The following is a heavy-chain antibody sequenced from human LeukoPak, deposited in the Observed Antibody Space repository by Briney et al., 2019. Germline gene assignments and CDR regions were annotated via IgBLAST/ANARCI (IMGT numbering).Heavy chain of an antibody. CDR3: STWTDLYDY. Sequence: KAGGSLRLSCAASGFTFNDAWMSWVRQAPGKGLEWVGRIRSKTDGGTTDYAAPVKGRFIISRDDSRDTLYLQMNSLRIEDTAVYYCSTWTDLYDYWGQGTLVTVSS. V-gene: IGHV3-15*01. J-gene: IGHJ4*02. CDR2: IRSKTDGGTT. CDR1: GFTFNDAW. D-gene: IGHD3/OR15-3a*01.